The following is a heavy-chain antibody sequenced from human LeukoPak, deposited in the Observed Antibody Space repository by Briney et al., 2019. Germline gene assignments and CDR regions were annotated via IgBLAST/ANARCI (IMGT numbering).Heavy chain of an antibody. CDR3: ARVGYSGSPGDY. Sequence: GGSLRLSCSASGFTFSYYSMNWIRQAPGKGLEWVSSISGSSSYIDFADSVKGRFTISRDNAKNSLYLEMNSLGAEDTAVYYCARVGYSGSPGDYWGQGTLVTVSS. D-gene: IGHD1-26*01. CDR2: ISGSSSYI. J-gene: IGHJ4*02. V-gene: IGHV3-21*06. CDR1: GFTFSYYS.